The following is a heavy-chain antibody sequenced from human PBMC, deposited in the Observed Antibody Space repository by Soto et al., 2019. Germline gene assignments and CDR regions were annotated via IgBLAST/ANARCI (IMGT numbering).Heavy chain of an antibody. Sequence: QIQLVQSGAEVKKPGASVKVSCKASGYAFTSYGISWARQAPGQGLEWMGWISPYNGETDYAPKFQGRVTMTTDTSTGTGYMELRSLRSDDTAVYYCARCFCSGGTCYDSRGQGTLVTVSS. CDR2: ISPYNGET. V-gene: IGHV1-18*04. CDR3: ARCFCSGGTCYDS. J-gene: IGHJ5*01. CDR1: GYAFTSYG. D-gene: IGHD2-15*01.